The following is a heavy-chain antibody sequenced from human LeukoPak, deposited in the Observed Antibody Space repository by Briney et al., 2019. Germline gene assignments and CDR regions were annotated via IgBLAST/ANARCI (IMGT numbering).Heavy chain of an antibody. V-gene: IGHV3-7*01. J-gene: IGHJ4*02. CDR2: IKEDGSEE. CDR3: VRDSRPGGAVGLHHNFDL. CDR1: GFQFGDFW. Sequence: PGGSLRLSCAASGFQFGDFWMAWVRQTPWKGLEWVADIKEDGSEEHYVDSVKGRFAISRDNDRNSLFLQMNSLRGDDTAVYFCVRDSRPGGAVGLHHNFDLWGLGTRVTVSS. D-gene: IGHD1-26*01.